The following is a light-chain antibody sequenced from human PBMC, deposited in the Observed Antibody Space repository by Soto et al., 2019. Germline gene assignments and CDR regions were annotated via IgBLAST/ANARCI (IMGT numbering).Light chain of an antibody. CDR1: SSNIGEYY. CDR3: GTWDSSLTTLV. V-gene: IGLV1-51*02. J-gene: IGLJ1*01. CDR2: END. Sequence: QSVLTQPPSVSAAPGQKVTMSCSGSSSNIGEYYVSWHQQLPGTAPKLLIYENDKRPSGIPDRFSGSKSGTSATLDITGLQTGDEADYYCGTWDSSLTTLVFGTGTKLTVL.